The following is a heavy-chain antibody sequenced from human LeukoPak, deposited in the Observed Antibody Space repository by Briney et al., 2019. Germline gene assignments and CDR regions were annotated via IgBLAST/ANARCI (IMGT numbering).Heavy chain of an antibody. Sequence: GASVKVSCKASGYTFSSHGISWVRRAPGQGLEWMGWISTYNGNTNYAQKFKDRVAVTTDAATSTVYMELRSLTSDDTAVYYCATTVSSSFPDFDYWGQGTLVTVSS. CDR3: ATTVSSSFPDFDY. D-gene: IGHD6-13*01. CDR1: GYTFSSHG. CDR2: ISTYNGNT. V-gene: IGHV1-18*01. J-gene: IGHJ4*02.